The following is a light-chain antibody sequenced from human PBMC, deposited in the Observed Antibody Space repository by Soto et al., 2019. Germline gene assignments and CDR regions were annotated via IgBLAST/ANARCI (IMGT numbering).Light chain of an antibody. Sequence: QPVLTQSPSASASLGASVKLTCTLSSGNSSYAIAWHQQQPQKGPRYLMKLNSDGSHSKGDGIPDRFSSSTSGAQRYLTLSVLQSEDEAYYYCQTCGTGIRVFGGGTKVTVL. CDR1: SGNSSYA. CDR3: QTCGTGIRV. V-gene: IGLV4-69*01. CDR2: LNSDGSH. J-gene: IGLJ3*02.